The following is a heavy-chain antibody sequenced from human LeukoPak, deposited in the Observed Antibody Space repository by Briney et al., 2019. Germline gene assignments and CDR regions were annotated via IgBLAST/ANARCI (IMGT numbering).Heavy chain of an antibody. CDR1: GGSISSSSYY. CDR2: IYYSGST. V-gene: IGHV4-39*01. J-gene: IGHJ4*02. CDR3: ARPGYCSSTSCPIVY. D-gene: IGHD2-2*01. Sequence: SETLSLTCTVSGGSISSSSYYWGWIRQPPGKGLEWIGSIYYSGSTYYNPSLKSRVTISVDTSKNQFPLKLSSVTAADTAVYYCARPGYCSSTSCPIVYWGQGTLVTVSS.